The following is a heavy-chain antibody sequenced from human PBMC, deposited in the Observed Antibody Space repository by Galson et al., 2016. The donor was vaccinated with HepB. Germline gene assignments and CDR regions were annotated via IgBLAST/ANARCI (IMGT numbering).Heavy chain of an antibody. CDR3: ARSVPIAVAGNRWFDP. V-gene: IGHV1-18*04. J-gene: IGHJ5*02. D-gene: IGHD6-19*01. CDR1: GYTFYNYG. CDR2: INSYNGNT. Sequence: SVKVSCKASGYTFYNYGISWVRQAPGQGLEWMGWINSYNGNTKYAQKVQGRVTMTTDTSTTTAYMELRSLRPDDTAVYYCARSVPIAVAGNRWFDPWGQGTLVTGSS.